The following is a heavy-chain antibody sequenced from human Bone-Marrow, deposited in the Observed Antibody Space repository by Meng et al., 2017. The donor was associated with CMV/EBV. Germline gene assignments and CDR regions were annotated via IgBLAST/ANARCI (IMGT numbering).Heavy chain of an antibody. CDR2: ISSSSSYI. CDR3: ARDRLAAAGIRLYYFDY. D-gene: IGHD6-13*01. V-gene: IGHV3-21*01. Sequence: GGSLRLSCAASGFTFSSYSMNWVRQAPGKGLEWVSSISSSSSYIYYADSVKGRFTISRDNAKNSLYLQMNSLRAEDTAVYYCARDRLAAAGIRLYYFDYWGQGTLVTFSS. CDR1: GFTFSSYS. J-gene: IGHJ4*02.